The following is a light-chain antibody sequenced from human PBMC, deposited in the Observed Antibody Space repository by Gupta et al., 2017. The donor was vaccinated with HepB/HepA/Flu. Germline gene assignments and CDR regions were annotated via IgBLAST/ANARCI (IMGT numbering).Light chain of an antibody. J-gene: IGKJ2*01. CDR3: HQYGSSPYT. V-gene: IGKV3-20*01. CDR1: QTVANNY. CDR2: VAF. Sequence: EIVXXQSLGXLSLSPXERATLSCRASQTVANNYLAWYQQKPGQAPRLLIYVAFHSATGIPDRFSGSGSGTDFTLTISILEPEDSAVYHCHQYGSSPYTFGQGTKLEMK.